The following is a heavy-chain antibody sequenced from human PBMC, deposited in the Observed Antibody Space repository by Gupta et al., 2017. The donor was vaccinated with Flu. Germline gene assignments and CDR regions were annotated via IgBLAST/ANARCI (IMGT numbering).Heavy chain of an antibody. CDR3: VKEGVVSPAIRPFHYYMDV. CDR2: VSYDGTNK. Sequence: SNSAMHWVRQAPGKGLEWVAVVSYDGTNKYYEDSVKGRFTISRDNSKKTLDLQMNSLRAEDTAVYYCVKEGVVSPAIRPFHYYMDVWGKGTPVTVS. D-gene: IGHD2-2*01. V-gene: IGHV3-30*18. CDR1: SNSA. J-gene: IGHJ6*03.